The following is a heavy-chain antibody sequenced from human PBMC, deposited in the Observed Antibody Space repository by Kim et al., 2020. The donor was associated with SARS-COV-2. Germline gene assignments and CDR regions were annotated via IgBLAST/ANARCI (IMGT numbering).Heavy chain of an antibody. CDR3: ASLTTYGGNSG. CDR2: IIPIFGTA. D-gene: IGHD4-17*01. CDR1: GGTFSSYA. V-gene: IGHV1-69*13. J-gene: IGHJ4*02. Sequence: SVKVSCKASGGTFSSYAISWVRQAPGQGLEWMGAIIPIFGTANYAQKFQGRVTITADESTSTAYMELSSLRSEDTAVYYCASLTTYGGNSGWGQGTLVTVSS.